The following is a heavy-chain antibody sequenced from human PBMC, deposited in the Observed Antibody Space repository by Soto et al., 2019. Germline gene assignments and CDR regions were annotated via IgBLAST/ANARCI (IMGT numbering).Heavy chain of an antibody. CDR3: AKDPGGAIFGVVTQDY. J-gene: IGHJ4*02. CDR1: GVTVNSSA. Sequence: AGSLRLSCAASGVTVNSSAMSLVRQAPGKGLEWVSAISGSGGSTYYADSVKGRFTISRDNSKNTLYLQMNSLRAEDTAVYYCAKDPGGAIFGVVTQDYWGQGTLVTVSS. V-gene: IGHV3-23*01. CDR2: ISGSGGST. D-gene: IGHD3-3*01.